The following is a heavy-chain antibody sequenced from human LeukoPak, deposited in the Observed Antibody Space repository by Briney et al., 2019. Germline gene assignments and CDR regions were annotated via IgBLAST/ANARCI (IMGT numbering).Heavy chain of an antibody. CDR2: ISAYNGNT. Sequence: GASVKVSCKASGYTFTSYGISWVRQAPGQGLEWMGWISAYNGNTNYAQKLQGRVTMTTDTSTSTAYMELSSLRSEDMAVYYCAREVIAASFDYWGQGTLVTVSS. D-gene: IGHD6-25*01. CDR1: GYTFTSYG. J-gene: IGHJ4*02. CDR3: AREVIAASFDY. V-gene: IGHV1-18*03.